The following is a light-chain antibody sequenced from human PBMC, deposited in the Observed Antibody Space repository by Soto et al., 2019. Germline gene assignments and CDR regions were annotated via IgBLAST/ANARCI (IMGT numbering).Light chain of an antibody. J-gene: IGKJ4*01. CDR1: QDLSNY. V-gene: IGKV1-9*01. CDR2: AAS. CDR3: QQVNNYPLT. Sequence: IQLTQSPSSLSASVGDRVSNTCRASQDLSNYLAWYHQKPGKAPKLLIYAASTLHTGVPSRFSGSGSATEFTLTISNLQPEDFGTYYCQQVNNYPLTFGGGTKVEIK.